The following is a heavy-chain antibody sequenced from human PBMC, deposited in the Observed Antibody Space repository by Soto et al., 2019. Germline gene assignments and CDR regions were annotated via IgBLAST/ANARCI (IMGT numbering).Heavy chain of an antibody. CDR3: ASGWVVVAATGILDY. J-gene: IGHJ4*02. V-gene: IGHV3-23*01. CDR2: ISGSGGST. D-gene: IGHD2-15*01. CDR1: GFTFSSYA. Sequence: EVQLLESGGGLVQPGGSLRLSCAASGFTFSSYAMSWVRQAPGKGLEWVSAISGSGGSTYYADSVKGRFAISRDNSKNTLYLQMNSLRAEDTAVYYCASGWVVVAATGILDYWGQGTLVTVSS.